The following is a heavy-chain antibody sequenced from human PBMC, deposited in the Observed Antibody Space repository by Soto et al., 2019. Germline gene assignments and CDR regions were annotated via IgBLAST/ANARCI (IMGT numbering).Heavy chain of an antibody. CDR3: ARALPSYYGSGSYYNVNQPYVFDY. V-gene: IGHV4-31*03. D-gene: IGHD3-10*01. CDR2: IYYSGST. Sequence: QVQLQESGPGLVKPSQTLSLTCTVSGGSISSGGYYWSWIRQHPGKGLEWIGYIYYSGSTYYNPSLKSRVTISVDTSKNQFSLKLSSVTAADTAVYYCARALPSYYGSGSYYNVNQPYVFDYWGQGTLVTVSS. CDR1: GGSISSGGYY. J-gene: IGHJ4*02.